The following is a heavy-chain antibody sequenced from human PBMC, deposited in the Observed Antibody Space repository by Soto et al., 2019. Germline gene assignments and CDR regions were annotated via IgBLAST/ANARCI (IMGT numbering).Heavy chain of an antibody. CDR2: ISEDGDNQ. CDR3: VRHMPYYDLWNGYSGIFDS. CDR1: GLTISMYA. Sequence: QVRLVESGGGLVQPGRSLRLSCEASGLTISMYAMPWVRQAPGKGLEWVAVISEDGDNQYYGDSVKGRCTISRDTSQNTLHLQLNSLRIEDTALYYCVRHMPYYDLWNGYSGIFDSWGQGTLVTVSS. D-gene: IGHD3-3*01. J-gene: IGHJ4*02. V-gene: IGHV3-30*04.